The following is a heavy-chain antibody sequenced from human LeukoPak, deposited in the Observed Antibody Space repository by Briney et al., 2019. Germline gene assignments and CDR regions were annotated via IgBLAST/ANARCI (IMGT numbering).Heavy chain of an antibody. CDR2: ISYDGGNK. CDR3: AKESWLAQHFSYYFDY. V-gene: IGHV3-30*18. CDR1: GFTFSSYG. D-gene: IGHD6-19*01. J-gene: IGHJ4*02. Sequence: PGRSLRLSCAASGFTFSSYGMHWVRQAPGKGLEWVAVISYDGGNKYYADSVKGRFTISRDNSKNTLYLQMNSLRAEDTAVYYCAKESWLAQHFSYYFDYWGQGTLVTVSS.